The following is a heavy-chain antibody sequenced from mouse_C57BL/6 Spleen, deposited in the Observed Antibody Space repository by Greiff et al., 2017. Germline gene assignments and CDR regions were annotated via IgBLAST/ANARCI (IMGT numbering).Heavy chain of an antibody. V-gene: IGHV1-54*01. J-gene: IGHJ1*03. CDR3: ARSVLRRYCDV. CDR1: GYAFTNYL. D-gene: IGHD1-2*01. Sequence: QVQLQQSGAELVRPGTSVKVSCKASGYAFTNYLIEWVKQRPGQGLEWIGVINPGSGGTNYNEKFKGKATLTADKSSSTAYMQLSSLTSEDSAVYFCARSVLRRYCDVWGTGTTVTVSS. CDR2: INPGSGGT.